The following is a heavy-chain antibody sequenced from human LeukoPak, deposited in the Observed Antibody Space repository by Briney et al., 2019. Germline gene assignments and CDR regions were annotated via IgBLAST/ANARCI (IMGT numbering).Heavy chain of an antibody. D-gene: IGHD6-19*01. J-gene: IGHJ5*02. CDR1: GGSISSYY. CDR3: ARDARYSSGWYGGNWFDP. CDR2: IYTSGST. V-gene: IGHV4-4*07. Sequence: PSETLSLTCTVSGGSISSYYWSWIRQPAGKGLEWIGCIYTSGSTNYNPSLKSRVTMSVDTSKNQFSLKLRSVTAADTAVYYCARDARYSSGWYGGNWFDPWGQGTLVTVSS.